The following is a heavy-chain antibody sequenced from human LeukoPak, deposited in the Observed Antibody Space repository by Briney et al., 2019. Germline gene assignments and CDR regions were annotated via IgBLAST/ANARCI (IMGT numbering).Heavy chain of an antibody. D-gene: IGHD3-10*01. CDR1: GFTFSSYW. J-gene: IGHJ4*02. CDR2: INSDGSST. CDR3: ARGIGEYPEDYFDY. V-gene: IGHV3-74*01. Sequence: PGGSLRLSCAASGFTFSSYWMHWVRQAPGKGLVWVSRINSDGSSTSYADSVKGRFTISRDNAKNTLYLQMNSLRAEDTAVYYCARGIGEYPEDYFDYWGQGTLVTVSS.